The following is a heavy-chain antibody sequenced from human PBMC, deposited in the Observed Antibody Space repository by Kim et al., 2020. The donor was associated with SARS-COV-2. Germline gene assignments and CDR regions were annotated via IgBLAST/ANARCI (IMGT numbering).Heavy chain of an antibody. V-gene: IGHV4-59*01. CDR3: ARTSITIFGVVTPLDAFDI. J-gene: IGHJ3*02. D-gene: IGHD3-3*01. Sequence: SRVTISVDTSKNQFSLKLSSVTAADTAVYYCARTSITIFGVVTPLDAFDIWGQGTMVTVSS.